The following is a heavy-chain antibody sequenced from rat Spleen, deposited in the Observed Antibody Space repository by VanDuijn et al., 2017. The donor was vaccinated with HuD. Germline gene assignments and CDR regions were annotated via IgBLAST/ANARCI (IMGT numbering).Heavy chain of an antibody. Sequence: EVQLVESGGGLVQPGRSMKLSCAALGFTFSNYGIHWIRQAPTKGLEWVAYISPSGGSTYYRDSVKGRFTISRDNAKSILFLEMDSLRSEDTATYYCARPTEGIAWFAYWGQGTLVTVSS. V-gene: IGHV5-19*01. D-gene: IGHD1-11*01. CDR2: ISPSGGST. J-gene: IGHJ3*01. CDR1: GFTFSNYG. CDR3: ARPTEGIAWFAY.